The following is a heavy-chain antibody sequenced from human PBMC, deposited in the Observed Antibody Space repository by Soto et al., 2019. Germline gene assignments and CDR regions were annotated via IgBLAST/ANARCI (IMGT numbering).Heavy chain of an antibody. V-gene: IGHV3-48*04. J-gene: IGHJ4*02. CDR3: VKGRNWASGSDY. CDR2: INSRSSST. CDR1: GFTFRNYA. D-gene: IGHD7-27*01. Sequence: GGSLRLSCELSGFTFRNYALQWVPHAPGKVLEWVSYINSRSSSTNYADSVKGRFTISRDNAKNLLYLQMSSLTVEDTAVYYCVKGRNWASGSDYRGQGTLVTVSS.